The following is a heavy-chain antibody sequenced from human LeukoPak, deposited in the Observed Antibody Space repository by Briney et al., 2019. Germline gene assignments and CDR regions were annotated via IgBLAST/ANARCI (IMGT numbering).Heavy chain of an antibody. CDR2: ISAYNGNT. Sequence: GASVKVSCKASGYTFTSYGISWVRQAPGQGLEWMGWISAYNGNTNYAQKLQGRVTMTTDTSTSTAYMELRSLRSDGTAVYYCARARYYDILTGYYQGKYYFDYWGQGTLVTVSS. V-gene: IGHV1-18*01. CDR1: GYTFTSYG. D-gene: IGHD3-9*01. J-gene: IGHJ4*02. CDR3: ARARYYDILTGYYQGKYYFDY.